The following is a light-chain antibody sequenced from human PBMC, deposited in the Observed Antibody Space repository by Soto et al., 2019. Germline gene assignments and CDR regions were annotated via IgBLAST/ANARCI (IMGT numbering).Light chain of an antibody. CDR2: ECS. V-gene: IGLV2-23*01. CDR3: CSYAGSRRDV. CDR1: RNDVGGYNL. J-gene: IGLJ1*01. Sequence: SVLTQPASVSGAXGPSITISCTGTRNDVGGYNLFSWYQKQPGKAPKPLIYECSKRTSGVSNRFSGSKSGNTDAITISWLQAEEEADYYCCSYAGSRRDVFGSGTKVTVL.